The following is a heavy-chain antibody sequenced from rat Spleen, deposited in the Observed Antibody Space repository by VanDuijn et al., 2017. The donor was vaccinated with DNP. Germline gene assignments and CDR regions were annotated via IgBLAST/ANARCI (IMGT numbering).Heavy chain of an antibody. CDR3: ARHVLPLRVWDY. Sequence: EVQLVESGGGLVQPGRSLTLSCAASGFTFSDYYMAWVRQAPTKGLEWVAYISYDGGSNYNGDSVKGRFTISRDNAKSTLYLQMNSLRSEDMATYYCARHVLPLRVWDYWGQGVMVTVSS. J-gene: IGHJ2*01. D-gene: IGHD1-4*01. CDR1: GFTFSDYY. CDR2: ISYDGGSN. V-gene: IGHV5-22*01.